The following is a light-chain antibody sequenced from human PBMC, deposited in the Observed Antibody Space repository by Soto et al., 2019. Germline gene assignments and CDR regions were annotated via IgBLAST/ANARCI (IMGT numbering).Light chain of an antibody. J-gene: IGKJ4*01. Sequence: DIQMTQSPSSLSASVGDRVTITCQASQDINNNLNWYKQTSGKAPKLLIYGAYNLETGVPSRFTGSQSGPGFNFSITSLQPEDVATDFCQQCDNLPPTFGGGTKVEI. V-gene: IGKV1-33*01. CDR2: GAY. CDR1: QDINNN. CDR3: QQCDNLPPT.